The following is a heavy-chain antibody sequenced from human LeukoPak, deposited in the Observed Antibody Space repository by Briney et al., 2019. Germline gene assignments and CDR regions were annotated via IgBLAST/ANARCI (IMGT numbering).Heavy chain of an antibody. V-gene: IGHV1-18*01. D-gene: IGHD3-22*01. CDR2: ISAYNGNT. CDR3: ARVDPNYYDSSGYWWGAFDI. CDR1: GYSFTSYG. Sequence: ASVKVSCKASGYSFTSYGISWVRQAPGQALEWMGWISAYNGNTNYAQKLQGRVTMTTDTSTSTAYMELRSLRSDDTAVYYCARVDPNYYDSSGYWWGAFDIWGQGTMVTVSS. J-gene: IGHJ3*02.